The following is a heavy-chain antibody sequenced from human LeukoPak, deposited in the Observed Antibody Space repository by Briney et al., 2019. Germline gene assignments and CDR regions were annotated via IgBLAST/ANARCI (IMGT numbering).Heavy chain of an antibody. Sequence: PGGSLRLSCAASGFTFDDYGMSWVRQAPGKGLEWVSGINWNGGSTGYADSVKGRFTISRDNAKNSLYLQMNSLRAEDTALYYCARDGGDYDILTGYSEAFDIWGQGTMVTVSS. J-gene: IGHJ3*02. CDR2: INWNGGST. D-gene: IGHD3-9*01. V-gene: IGHV3-20*04. CDR3: ARDGGDYDILTGYSEAFDI. CDR1: GFTFDDYG.